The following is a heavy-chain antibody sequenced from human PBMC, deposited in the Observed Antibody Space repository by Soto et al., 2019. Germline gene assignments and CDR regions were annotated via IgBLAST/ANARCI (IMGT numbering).Heavy chain of an antibody. CDR1: GGTFSSYA. Sequence: QVQLVQSGAEVKKPGSSVKVSCKASGGTFSSYAISWVRQAPGQGLEWMGGIIPIFGTANYAQKFQGRVTITADESTSTAYMELSSLRSEDTAVYYCAVNEALNDYGDYAAADLSVGWFDPWGQGTLVTVSS. CDR2: IIPIFGTA. V-gene: IGHV1-69*12. CDR3: AVNEALNDYGDYAAADLSVGWFDP. D-gene: IGHD4-17*01. J-gene: IGHJ5*02.